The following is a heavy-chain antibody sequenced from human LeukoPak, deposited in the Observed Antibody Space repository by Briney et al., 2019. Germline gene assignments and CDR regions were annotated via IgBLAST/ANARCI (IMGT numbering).Heavy chain of an antibody. CDR3: ARWAVVTANYFDY. CDR2: IYNSGST. Sequence: SETLSLTCSVSGGSISSCYWSWIRQPPGKGLEWIGNIYNSGSTYYNPSLKSRVTISVDTSKNQFSLKLSSVTAADTAVYYCARWAVVTANYFDYWGQGTLVTVSS. CDR1: GGSISSCY. V-gene: IGHV4-59*08. J-gene: IGHJ4*02. D-gene: IGHD2-15*01.